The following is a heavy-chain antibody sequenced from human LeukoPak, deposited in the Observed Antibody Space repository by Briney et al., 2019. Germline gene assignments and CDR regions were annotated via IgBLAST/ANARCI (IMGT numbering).Heavy chain of an antibody. CDR3: VVWGEDRSGHRFDF. V-gene: IGHV3-74*01. J-gene: IGHJ4*02. CDR1: GFALSSYG. CDR2: INTDGSNT. Sequence: SGGSLRLSCAASGFALSSYGMHWVRQAPGKGLMWVSRINTDGSNTHYADSVKGRFTISRDNAKNTLYLQMNGLRVEDTAVYYCVVWGEDRSGHRFDFWGQGTLVTVSS. D-gene: IGHD3-22*01.